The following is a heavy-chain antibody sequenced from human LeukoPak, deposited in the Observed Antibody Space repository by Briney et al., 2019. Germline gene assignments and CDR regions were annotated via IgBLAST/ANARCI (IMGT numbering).Heavy chain of an antibody. CDR2: ISSNGDAT. J-gene: IGHJ4*02. CDR1: GFTFNYA. Sequence: GGSLRLSCAASGFTFNYALHWVRQAPGKGLEYVSAISSNGDATFYANSVKGRFTISRDNSKNTLYLQMRSLRAEDMAVYYCVRVGNYREFDYWGQGTLVTVSS. D-gene: IGHD4-11*01. CDR3: VRVGNYREFDY. V-gene: IGHV3-64*01.